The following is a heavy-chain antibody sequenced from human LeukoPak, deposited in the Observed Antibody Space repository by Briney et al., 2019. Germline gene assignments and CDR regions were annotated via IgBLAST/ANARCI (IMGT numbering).Heavy chain of an antibody. CDR1: GFTFSSYS. D-gene: IGHD3-3*01. J-gene: IGHJ4*02. V-gene: IGHV3-21*01. CDR3: ARDLRFLGWLSPFDY. Sequence: GGSLRLSCAASGFTFSSYSMNWVRQAPGKGLEWVSSISSSSYIYYADSVKGRFTISRDNAKNSLYLQMNSLRAEDTAVYYCARDLRFLGWLSPFDYWGQGTLVTVSS. CDR2: ISSSSYI.